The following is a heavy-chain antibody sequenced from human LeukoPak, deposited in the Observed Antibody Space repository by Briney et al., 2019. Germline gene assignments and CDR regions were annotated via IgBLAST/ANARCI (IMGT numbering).Heavy chain of an antibody. Sequence: PSETLSLTCTVSGGSISSSSYYWGWIRQPPGKRLEWIGSIYYSGSTYYNPSLKSRVTISVDTSKNQFSLKLSSVTAADTAVYYCARATQYYYDSSGYYFFSPQTYSYGMDVWGQGTTVTVSS. D-gene: IGHD3-22*01. V-gene: IGHV4-39*01. J-gene: IGHJ6*02. CDR3: ARATQYYYDSSGYYFFSPQTYSYGMDV. CDR2: IYYSGST. CDR1: GGSISSSSYY.